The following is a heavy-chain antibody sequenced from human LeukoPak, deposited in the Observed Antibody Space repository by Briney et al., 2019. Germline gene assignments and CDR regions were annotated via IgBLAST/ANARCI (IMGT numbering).Heavy chain of an antibody. J-gene: IGHJ4*02. D-gene: IGHD6-13*01. CDR1: GFTFSRNG. V-gene: IGHV3-21*01. CDR3: ARDLPIAAAGPVFDY. Sequence: GGSLRLSCAASGFTFSRNGMHWVRQAPGKGLEWVSSISSSSSYIYYADSVKGRFTISRDNAKNSLYLQMNSLRAEDTAVYYCARDLPIAAAGPVFDYWGQGTLVTVSS. CDR2: ISSSSSYI.